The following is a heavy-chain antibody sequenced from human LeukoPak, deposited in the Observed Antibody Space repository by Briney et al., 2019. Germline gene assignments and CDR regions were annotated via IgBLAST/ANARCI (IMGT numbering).Heavy chain of an antibody. D-gene: IGHD3-22*01. CDR3: AKCRLDSSGYYLFDY. J-gene: IGHJ4*02. Sequence: GGSLRLSCAASGFTFSSYAMGWVRQAPGKGLELVSAISGSGGSTYYADSVKGRFTISRDNSKNTLDLQMNSLRPEDTAVYYCAKCRLDSSGYYLFDYWGQGTLVTVSS. V-gene: IGHV3-23*01. CDR2: ISGSGGST. CDR1: GFTFSSYA.